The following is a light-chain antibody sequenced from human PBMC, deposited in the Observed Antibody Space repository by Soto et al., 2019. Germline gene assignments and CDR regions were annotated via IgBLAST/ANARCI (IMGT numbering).Light chain of an antibody. CDR3: QQYYTYPLA. V-gene: IGKV1-8*01. CDR2: AAS. Sequence: AIRMTQSPSSISAFTGDRVTITCRTSRPISTYLAWYQQKPGKTPTRLMYAASTLQSGVPSRFSGSGSGTDFTLTISCLQSEDFATYYCQQYYTYPLAFGQGTNIEIK. CDR1: RPISTY. J-gene: IGKJ1*01.